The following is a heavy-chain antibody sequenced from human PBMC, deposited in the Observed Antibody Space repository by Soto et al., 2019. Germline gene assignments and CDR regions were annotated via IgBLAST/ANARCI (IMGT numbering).Heavy chain of an antibody. CDR3: ATVREDSYGNIKYYFDY. CDR2: FDPEDGET. V-gene: IGHV1-24*01. D-gene: IGHD5-18*01. Sequence: ASVKVSCKVSGYTLTELSMHWVRQAPGKGLEWMGGFDPEDGETIYAQKFQGRVTMTEDTSTDTAYMELSSLRSEDTAVYYCATVREDSYGNIKYYFDYWGQGTLVTVSS. CDR1: GYTLTELS. J-gene: IGHJ4*02.